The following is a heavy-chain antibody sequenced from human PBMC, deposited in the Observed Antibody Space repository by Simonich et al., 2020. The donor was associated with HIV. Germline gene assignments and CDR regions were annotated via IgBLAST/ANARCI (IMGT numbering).Heavy chain of an antibody. V-gene: IGHV4-34*01. CDR3: ARRTGYDLDY. CDR1: GGSFSGYY. Sequence: QVQLQQWGAGLLKPSETLSLTCAVYGGSFSGYYWSWIRQPPGKGLEWIGEINHSGSNDYNPSLKSRVTISVDTSKNQFSRKLSSVTAADTAVYYCARRTGYDLDYWGQGTLVTVSS. D-gene: IGHD5-12*01. CDR2: INHSGSN. J-gene: IGHJ4*02.